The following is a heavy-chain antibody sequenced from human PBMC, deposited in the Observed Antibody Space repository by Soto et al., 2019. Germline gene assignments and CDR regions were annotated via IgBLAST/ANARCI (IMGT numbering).Heavy chain of an antibody. J-gene: IGHJ4*02. Sequence: GGSLRLSCAASGFTFSTFAMSWVRQAPGKGLEWVSGIGASGAGTYYAESVKGRFTISRDNSKNTLYLHMNSLRAEDTAVYYCALRKTGSYFDYWGQGTQVT. D-gene: IGHD1-26*01. CDR3: ALRKTGSYFDY. CDR1: GFTFSTFA. V-gene: IGHV3-23*01. CDR2: IGASGAGT.